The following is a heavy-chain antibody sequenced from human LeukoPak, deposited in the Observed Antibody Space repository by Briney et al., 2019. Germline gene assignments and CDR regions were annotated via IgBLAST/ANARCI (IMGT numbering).Heavy chain of an antibody. J-gene: IGHJ3*02. V-gene: IGHV3-64*01. CDR2: ISRNGGTA. Sequence: GGSLRLSCAASGFAFRKYSIHWVRQAPGKGLEYVSGISRNGGTADYANSVKGRFTISRDNSKNTLYLQMGSLRAEDMAVYYCAREDRDRDAFDIWGQGTMVTVSS. CDR3: AREDRDRDAFDI. CDR1: GFAFRKYS. D-gene: IGHD5-24*01.